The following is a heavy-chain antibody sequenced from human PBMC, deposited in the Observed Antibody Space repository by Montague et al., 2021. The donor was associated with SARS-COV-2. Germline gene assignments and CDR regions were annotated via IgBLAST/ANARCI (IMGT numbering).Heavy chain of an antibody. V-gene: IGHV4-4*02. CDR3: ARDATMVSHSYFDY. D-gene: IGHD4/OR15-4a*01. J-gene: IGHJ4*02. CDR2: IYHSGST. Sequence: SETLSLTCAVSGGSISSSNWWSWVRQPPGKGLEWIGEIYHSGSTDYNPSLKSRVTISVDKSKNQFSLKPSSVTAADTAVYYCARDATMVSHSYFDYWGQGTLVTVSS. CDR1: GGSISSSNW.